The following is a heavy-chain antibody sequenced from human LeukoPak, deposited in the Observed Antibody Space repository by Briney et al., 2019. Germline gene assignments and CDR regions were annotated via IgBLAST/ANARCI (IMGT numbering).Heavy chain of an antibody. CDR3: ARVTGLHRYNYYKYMDV. Sequence: GGSLRLSCAASGFTFSSYAMSWVRQAPGKGLQWVSYISSRGTTISYADSVKGRFAISRDNAKNSLYLQMNSLRAEDTAVYYCARVTGLHRYNYYKYMDVWGKGTTVTVSS. J-gene: IGHJ6*03. D-gene: IGHD3-9*01. CDR2: ISSRGTTI. V-gene: IGHV3-48*03. CDR1: GFTFSSYA.